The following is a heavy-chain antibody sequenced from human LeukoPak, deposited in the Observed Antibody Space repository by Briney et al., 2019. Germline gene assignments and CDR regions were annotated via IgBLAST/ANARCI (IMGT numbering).Heavy chain of an antibody. Sequence: AGGSLRLSFAASGFTFSSYWMSWVRQAPGKGLEWVANIKQDGSEKYYVDSVKGRFTISRDNAKNSLYLQMNSLRAEDTAVYYCARDSPVILAGGFDPWGQGTLVTVSS. J-gene: IGHJ5*02. V-gene: IGHV3-7*01. CDR1: GFTFSSYW. CDR2: IKQDGSEK. CDR3: ARDSPVILAGGFDP. D-gene: IGHD2/OR15-2a*01.